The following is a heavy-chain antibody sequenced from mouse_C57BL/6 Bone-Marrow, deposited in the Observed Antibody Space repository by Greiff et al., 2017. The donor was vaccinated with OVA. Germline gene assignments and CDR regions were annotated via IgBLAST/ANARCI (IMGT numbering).Heavy chain of an antibody. D-gene: IGHD1-1*01. J-gene: IGHJ1*03. CDR1: GFSLTSYG. Sequence: QVQLQQSGPGLVQPSQSLSITCTVSGFSLTSYGVHWVRQSPGKGLEWLGVIWSGGSTDYNAAFISRLSISKDNSKSQVFFKMNSLQADDTAIDYCARKGDYGWYFDVWGTGTTVTVSS. CDR3: ARKGDYGWYFDV. CDR2: IWSGGST. V-gene: IGHV2-2*01.